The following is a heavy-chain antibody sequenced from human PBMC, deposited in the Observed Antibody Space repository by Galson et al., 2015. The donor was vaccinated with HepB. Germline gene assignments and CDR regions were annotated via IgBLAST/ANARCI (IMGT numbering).Heavy chain of an antibody. CDR3: SRPIYDSGWSSFLY. CDR2: INSDGSST. Sequence: SLRLSCAASGFTFSSYWMHWVRQAPGKGLVWVSRINSDGSSTSYADSVKGRFTISRDNAKRSVFLQMNSLRAEDTAVYYCSRPIYDSGWSSFLYWGLGALVTVSS. V-gene: IGHV3-74*01. J-gene: IGHJ4*02. D-gene: IGHD6-19*01. CDR1: GFTFSSYW.